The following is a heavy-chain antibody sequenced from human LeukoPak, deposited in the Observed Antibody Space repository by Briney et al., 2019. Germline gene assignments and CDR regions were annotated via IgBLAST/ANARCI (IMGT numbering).Heavy chain of an antibody. D-gene: IGHD6-19*01. Sequence: SETLSLTCTVSGDSISSSDYYWGWIRQPPGKGLEWNGSIYYSGTTYYNAPLKSRVSVSVDTSKNQFSLKLNSVTAADTAVYYCARLKGWYSSNWGELWFDPWGQGTLVTVSS. V-gene: IGHV4-39*01. CDR1: GDSISSSDYY. CDR3: ARLKGWYSSNWGELWFDP. CDR2: IYYSGTT. J-gene: IGHJ5*02.